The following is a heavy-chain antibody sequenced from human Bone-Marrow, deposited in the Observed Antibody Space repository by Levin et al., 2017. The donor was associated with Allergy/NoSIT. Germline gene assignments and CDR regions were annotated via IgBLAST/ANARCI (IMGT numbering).Heavy chain of an antibody. CDR2: INRDGSST. CDR3: ARDRVTTNWYFDL. Sequence: GGSLRLSCSASGFNFSSYWMHWVRQAPGKGLVWVSRINRDGSSTSYADSVKGRFTISRDNAKNTRDLHMNSLRAEDTSVYYCARDRVTTNWYFDLWSRGTLVTVSS. V-gene: IGHV3-74*01. J-gene: IGHJ2*01. D-gene: IGHD4-17*01. CDR1: GFNFSSYW.